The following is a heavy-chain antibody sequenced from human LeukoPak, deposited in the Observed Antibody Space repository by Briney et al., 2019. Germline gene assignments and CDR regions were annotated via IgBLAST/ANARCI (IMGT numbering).Heavy chain of an antibody. CDR2: ISYDGSNK. Sequence: SGGSLRLSCAASGFTFSSYAMHWVRQAPGKGLEWVAVISYDGSNKYYADSVKGRFTISRDNSKNTLYLQMNSLRAEDTAVYYCAKGTLYCGGDCYPPLEYGMDVWGQGTTVTASS. D-gene: IGHD2-21*02. J-gene: IGHJ6*02. CDR3: AKGTLYCGGDCYPPLEYGMDV. V-gene: IGHV3-30*04. CDR1: GFTFSSYA.